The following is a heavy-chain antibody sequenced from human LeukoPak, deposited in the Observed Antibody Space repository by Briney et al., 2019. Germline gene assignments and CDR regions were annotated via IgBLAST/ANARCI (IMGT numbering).Heavy chain of an antibody. CDR3: ARQIRAGAFDI. J-gene: IGHJ3*02. CDR1: GYTLNQMS. CDR2: FAPEDGRI. D-gene: IGHD6-19*01. V-gene: IGHV1-24*01. Sequence: ASVKVSCKVSGYTLNQMSMHWVRQAPGKGPEWMGGFAPEDGRIIYAQNFQGRVTMTEATPIDTAYMELSSLRSEDTALYYCARQIRAGAFDIWGQGTMVTVSS.